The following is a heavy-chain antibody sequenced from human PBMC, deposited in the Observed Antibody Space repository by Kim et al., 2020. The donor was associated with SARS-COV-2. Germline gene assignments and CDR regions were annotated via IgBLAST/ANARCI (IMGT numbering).Heavy chain of an antibody. J-gene: IGHJ4*01. D-gene: IGHD3-10*01. CDR3: ARTLWFGEPTTLYYFDY. CDR2: IIPILGIA. CDR1: GGTFTTYA. Sequence: SVKVSCKTSGGTFTTYAISWVRQAPGQGLEWMGRIIPILGIAKYALKFQGRVTITADTPTTTAYMELSSLKSEDTAIYYCARTLWFGEPTTLYYFDYWG. V-gene: IGHV1-69*04.